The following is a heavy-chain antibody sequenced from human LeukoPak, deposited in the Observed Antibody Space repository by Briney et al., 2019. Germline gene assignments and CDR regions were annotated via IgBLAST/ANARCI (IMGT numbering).Heavy chain of an antibody. J-gene: IGHJ4*02. CDR1: GFSFISYG. Sequence: GGSLRLSCGASGFSFISYGMHWVRQAPGKGLEWVGVISDDGRSKDYADSVKGRFTISRDNSKDTLYLQMNSLRAEDTAVYYCAKRPSDYGDYVTYFDHWGQGTLVTVSS. V-gene: IGHV3-30*18. D-gene: IGHD4-17*01. CDR3: AKRPSDYGDYVTYFDH. CDR2: ISDDGRSK.